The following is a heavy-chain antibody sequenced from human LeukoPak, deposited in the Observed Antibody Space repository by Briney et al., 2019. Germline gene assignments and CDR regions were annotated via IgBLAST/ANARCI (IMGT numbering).Heavy chain of an antibody. CDR1: GFTFSIYS. D-gene: IGHD4-23*01. V-gene: IGHV3-23*01. Sequence: GGSLRLSCAASGFTFSIYSMIWVRLAPGKGLEWVSAISGSGGSTYYADSVKGRFTISRDNSKNTLYLQMNSLRAEDTAVYYCVGTVVTRDFDYWGQGTLVTVSS. CDR2: ISGSGGST. J-gene: IGHJ4*02. CDR3: VGTVVTRDFDY.